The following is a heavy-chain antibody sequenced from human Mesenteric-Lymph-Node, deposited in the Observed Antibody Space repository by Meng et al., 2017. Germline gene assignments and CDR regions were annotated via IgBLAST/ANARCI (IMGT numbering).Heavy chain of an antibody. CDR1: GFTFSSYA. V-gene: IGHV3-23*01. CDR3: ATVYYYDSSGQADFDY. J-gene: IGHJ4*02. D-gene: IGHD3-22*01. CDR2: ISDTGVST. Sequence: GESLKISCAASGFTFSSYAMNWVRQAPGKGLEWVSTISDTGVSTYFADSVKGRFTISRDNAKNTLYLQMNSLRAEDTAVYYCATVYYYDSSGQADFDYWGQGTLVTVSS.